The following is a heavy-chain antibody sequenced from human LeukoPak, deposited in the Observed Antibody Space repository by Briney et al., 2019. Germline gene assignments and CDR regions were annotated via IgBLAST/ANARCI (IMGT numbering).Heavy chain of an antibody. CDR2: ISYNVSYN. CDR3: ARGWGGSSWPFDY. V-gene: IGHV3-30-3*01. Sequence: HPGRSLRLSCVGSGFTFNTFAMHWVRQAPGKGLEWVAFISYNVSYNDYADSVKGRFTISRDNSKNTLYLQMNSLTPEDAAVYYCARGWGGSSWPFDYWGQGTLVTVSS. J-gene: IGHJ4*02. CDR1: GFTFNTFA. D-gene: IGHD6-13*01.